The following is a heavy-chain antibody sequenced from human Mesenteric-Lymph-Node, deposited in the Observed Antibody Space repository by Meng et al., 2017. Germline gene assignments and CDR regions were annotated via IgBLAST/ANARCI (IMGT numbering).Heavy chain of an antibody. CDR3: AKRLGSYWYHKYYFDS. V-gene: IGHV3-23*01. CDR2: ISGTGGDT. Sequence: GGSLRLSCAASGFTFSSYSMNWVRQAPGKGLEWVSAISGTGGDTYYADSVKGRFPISRDNSKSTLFLQMNSLRAEDTAVYFCAKRLGSYWYHKYYFDSWGRGTLVTVSS. J-gene: IGHJ4*02. CDR1: GFTFSSYS. D-gene: IGHD6-13*01.